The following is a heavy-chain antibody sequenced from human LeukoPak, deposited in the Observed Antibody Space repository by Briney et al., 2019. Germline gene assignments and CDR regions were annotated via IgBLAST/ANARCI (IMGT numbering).Heavy chain of an antibody. CDR3: ASRRDGYNYAFDI. CDR1: GGSISSSSYY. D-gene: IGHD5-24*01. Sequence: PSETLSLTCTVSGGSISSSSYYWGWIRQPPGKGLEWIGSIYYSGSAYYNPSLKSRVTISVDTSKNQFSLKLSSVTAADTAVYYCASRRDGYNYAFDIWGQGTMVTVSS. CDR2: IYYSGSA. J-gene: IGHJ3*02. V-gene: IGHV4-39*07.